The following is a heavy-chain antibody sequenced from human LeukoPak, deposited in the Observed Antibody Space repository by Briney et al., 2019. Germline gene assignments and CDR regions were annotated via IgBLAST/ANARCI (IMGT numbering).Heavy chain of an antibody. J-gene: IGHJ5*02. CDR3: ARLVVTAESNPLHAVNWFDP. D-gene: IGHD2-21*02. CDR1: GYTFTGYY. CDR2: INPNSGGT. V-gene: IGHV1-2*02. Sequence: GASVKVSCKASGYTFTGYYMHWVRQAPGQGLEWMGWINPNSGGTNYAQKFQGRVTMTTDTSTSTAYMELRSLRSDDTAVYYCARLVVTAESNPLHAVNWFDPWAREPWSPSPQ.